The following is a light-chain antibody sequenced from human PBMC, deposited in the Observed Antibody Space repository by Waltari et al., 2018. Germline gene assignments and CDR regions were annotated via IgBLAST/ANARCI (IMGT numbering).Light chain of an antibody. J-gene: IGLJ1*01. CDR3: NSYTSSYTYV. CDR2: GVS. CDR1: SSSVGGYNF. V-gene: IGLV2-14*03. Sequence: QSALTQPASVSGSPGQSITIPCTGPSSSVGGYNFVSWYQQHPGKAPKLMIYGVSNRPSGVSSRFSGSKSGNTASLTISGLQAEDEADYYCNSYTSSYTYVFGTGTKVTVL.